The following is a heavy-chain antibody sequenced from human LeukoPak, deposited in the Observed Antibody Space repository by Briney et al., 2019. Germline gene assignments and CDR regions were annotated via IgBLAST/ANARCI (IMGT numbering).Heavy chain of an antibody. CDR3: ARVGDYYGSGSYYNVVGWYYYYMDV. CDR2: ISAYNGNT. CDR1: GYTFTIYG. V-gene: IGHV1-18*01. J-gene: IGHJ6*03. D-gene: IGHD3-10*01. Sequence: ASVTVSFTASGYTFTIYGISWVRQAPGQGLEWMGWISAYNGNTNYAQKLQGRVSMTTDTSTSTAYMELRSLRSDDTAVYYCARVGDYYGSGSYYNVVGWYYYYMDVWGKGTTVTISS.